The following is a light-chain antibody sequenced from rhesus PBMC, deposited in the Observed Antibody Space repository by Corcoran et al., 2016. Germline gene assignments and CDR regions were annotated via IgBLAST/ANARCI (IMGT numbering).Light chain of an antibody. J-gene: IGKJ4*01. V-gene: IGKV1-25*01. Sequence: DIQMTQSPSSLSASVGDRVTFTCRASQGICRYLAWYQQKPGKAPHLLIYTASTFQSGAPSMFSGSGSGTDFTLALSSLPPEDFATSYCQQHNSYPLTFGGGAKVEL. CDR2: TAS. CDR3: QQHNSYPLT. CDR1: QGICRY.